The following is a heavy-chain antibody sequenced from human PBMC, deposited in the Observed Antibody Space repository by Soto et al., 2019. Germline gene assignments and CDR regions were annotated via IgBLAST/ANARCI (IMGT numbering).Heavy chain of an antibody. J-gene: IGHJ6*03. D-gene: IGHD1-1*01. CDR3: ARTPYDWNDGGYYMDV. CDR2: ISSSGTTM. Sequence: QVQLVESGGGLVKPGGSLRLSCAASGFIFGDYYMTWIRQAPGKGLEWVSYISSSGTTMYYADSMKGRFTISRDNAESSLLLHMNSLRAEDTAVYYCARTPYDWNDGGYYMDVWGKGTTVTVSS. CDR1: GFIFGDYY. V-gene: IGHV3-11*01.